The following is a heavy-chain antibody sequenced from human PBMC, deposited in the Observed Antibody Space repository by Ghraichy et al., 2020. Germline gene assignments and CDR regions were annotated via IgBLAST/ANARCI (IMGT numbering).Heavy chain of an antibody. Sequence: GGSLRLSCAASGITVNSNYMSWVRQAPGKGLEWVSVIYSSGNTYYADSVKGRFTVSRDNSKNTVYLQMDSLRAEDTAVYYCARTSGYYWGQGTLVTVSS. CDR2: IYSSGNT. J-gene: IGHJ4*02. D-gene: IGHD3-22*01. CDR1: GITVNSNY. CDR3: ARTSGYY. V-gene: IGHV3-53*01.